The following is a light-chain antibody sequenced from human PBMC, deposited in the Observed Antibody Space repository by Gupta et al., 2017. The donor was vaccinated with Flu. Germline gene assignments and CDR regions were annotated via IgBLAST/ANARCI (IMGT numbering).Light chain of an antibody. CDR2: EVS. Sequence: PATLSLSPGERATLSCRASQSVTSYLAWYQQKPGQAPRLLIYEVSNRATGIPARFSGSGSGTDFTLTISSLEPEDFAVYYCQQRSSWPRAFGQGTKVEIK. V-gene: IGKV3-11*01. CDR3: QQRSSWPRA. J-gene: IGKJ1*01. CDR1: QSVTSY.